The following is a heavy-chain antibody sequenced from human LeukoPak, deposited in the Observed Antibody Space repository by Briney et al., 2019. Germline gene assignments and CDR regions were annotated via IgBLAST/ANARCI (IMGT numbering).Heavy chain of an antibody. V-gene: IGHV3-64D*06. J-gene: IGHJ4*02. Sequence: GGSLRLSCAASGFNFRSYPMHWVRQAPGKGLEYVSAIGGNGDTTYYEDSVKGRVTISRDNSKNTLYLQLSSLRVEDTAVYYCVKDEGYCSSVSCSPSYWGQGTLVTVSS. CDR1: GFNFRSYP. D-gene: IGHD2-2*01. CDR3: VKDEGYCSSVSCSPSY. CDR2: IGGNGDTT.